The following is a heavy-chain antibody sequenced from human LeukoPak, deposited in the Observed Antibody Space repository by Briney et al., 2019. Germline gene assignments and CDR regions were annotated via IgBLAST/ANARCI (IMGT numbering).Heavy chain of an antibody. D-gene: IGHD3-22*01. J-gene: IGHJ6*02. Sequence: HPGGSLRLSCAASGFTFSSYAMHWVRQAPGKGLEWVAVISYDGSNKYYADSVKGRLTISRDNSKNTLYLQMNSLRAEDTAVYYCARDLYDSSGYYYYYYYGMDVWGQGTTVTVSS. CDR1: GFTFSSYA. V-gene: IGHV3-30-3*01. CDR3: ARDLYDSSGYYYYYYYGMDV. CDR2: ISYDGSNK.